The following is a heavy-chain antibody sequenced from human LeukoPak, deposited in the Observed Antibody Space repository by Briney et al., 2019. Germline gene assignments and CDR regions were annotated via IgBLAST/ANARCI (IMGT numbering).Heavy chain of an antibody. CDR3: AMNWNCDY. J-gene: IGHJ4*02. V-gene: IGHV3-64D*09. D-gene: IGHD1-1*01. CDR1: GFTFSNYA. Sequence: GGSLRLSCSASGFTFSNYALAWVRQAPGKGLEYVSVITNNGVSTYYADSVRGRFTISRDNSKSTLYLQMSSLRAEDTAMYYCAMNWNCDYWGQGTLVTVSS. CDR2: ITNNGVST.